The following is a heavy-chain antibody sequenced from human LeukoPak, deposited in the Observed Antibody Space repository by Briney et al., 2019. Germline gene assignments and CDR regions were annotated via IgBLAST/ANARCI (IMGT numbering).Heavy chain of an antibody. J-gene: IGHJ6*03. V-gene: IGHV1-69*05. Sequence: SVKVSCKASGGTFSSYAISWVRQPPGQGLEWVGGIIAIFGAANYAQKFQGRVTITTDESTSTAYMELSSLRSEDTAVYYCARGVEFYYYYYMDVWGKGTTVTVSS. CDR3: ARGVEFYYYYYMDV. D-gene: IGHD3-10*01. CDR2: IIAIFGAA. CDR1: GGTFSSYA.